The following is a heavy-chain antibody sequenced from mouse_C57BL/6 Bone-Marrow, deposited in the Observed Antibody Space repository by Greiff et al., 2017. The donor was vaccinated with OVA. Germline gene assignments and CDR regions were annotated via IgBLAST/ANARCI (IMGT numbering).Heavy chain of an antibody. CDR1: GYAFSSYW. Sequence: VKLMESGAELVKPGASVKISCKASGYAFSSYWMNWVKQRPGKGLEWIGQIYPGDGDTNYNGQFKGKATLTADKSSSTAYMQLSSLTSEDSAVYFCASPLLITTPLWYFDVWGTGTTLTVSS. V-gene: IGHV1-80*01. CDR3: ASPLLITTPLWYFDV. CDR2: IYPGDGDT. J-gene: IGHJ1*03. D-gene: IGHD1-1*01.